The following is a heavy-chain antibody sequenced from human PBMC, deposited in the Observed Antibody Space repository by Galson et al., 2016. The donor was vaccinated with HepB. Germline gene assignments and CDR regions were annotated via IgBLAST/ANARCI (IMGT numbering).Heavy chain of an antibody. Sequence: SLRLSCAASGFTFSSCAMTWVRQAPGKGLEWVSGISGSGDSAYYGDSVKGRFSISRDNSKNTLYLQMNSLRADDTAVYFCAKDQTTYDPGWYFDIWGRGTLVTVSS. CDR1: GFTFSSCA. D-gene: IGHD3-3*01. CDR3: AKDQTTYDPGWYFDI. CDR2: ISGSGDSA. V-gene: IGHV3-23*01. J-gene: IGHJ2*01.